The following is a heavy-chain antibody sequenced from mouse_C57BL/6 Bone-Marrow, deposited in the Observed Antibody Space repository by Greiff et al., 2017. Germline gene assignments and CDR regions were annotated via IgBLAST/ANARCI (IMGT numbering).Heavy chain of an antibody. CDR1: GYSFTSYW. V-gene: IGHV1-55*01. Sequence: VQLQQSGAELVKPGASVKMSCKASGYSFTSYWITWVKQRPGQGLEWIGDIYPGSGSTNYNEKFKSKATLTVDTSSSTSYMQLSSLTSEDSAVYYCETAQDTLNYWGQGTTLTVSS. D-gene: IGHD3-2*02. J-gene: IGHJ2*01. CDR3: ETAQDTLNY. CDR2: IYPGSGST.